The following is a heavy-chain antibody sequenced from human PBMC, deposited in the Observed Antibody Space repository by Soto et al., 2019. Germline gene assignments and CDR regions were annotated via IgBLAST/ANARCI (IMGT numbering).Heavy chain of an antibody. J-gene: IGHJ6*02. D-gene: IGHD2-2*02. CDR3: ARWGKDIVVVPAAITYYYYYYGMDV. V-gene: IGHV1-69*13. Sequence: SVKVSCRASGGTFSSYAISWVRQAPGQGLEWMGGIIPIFGTANYAQKFQGRVTITADESTSTAYMELSSLRSEDTAVYYCARWGKDIVVVPAAITYYYYYYGMDVWGQGTKVTVSS. CDR1: GGTFSSYA. CDR2: IIPIFGTA.